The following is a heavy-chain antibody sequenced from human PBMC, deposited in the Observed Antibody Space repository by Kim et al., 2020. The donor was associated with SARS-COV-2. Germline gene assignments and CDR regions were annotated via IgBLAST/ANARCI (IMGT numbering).Heavy chain of an antibody. Sequence: SETLSLTCTVSGGSISSSSYYWGWIRQPPGKGLEWIGSIYYSGSTYYNPSLKSRVTISVDTSKNQFSLKLSSVTAADTAVYYCARGIVVVPAASPVGTWFDPWGQGTLVTVSS. CDR1: GGSISSSSYY. V-gene: IGHV4-39*01. D-gene: IGHD2-2*01. CDR3: ARGIVVVPAASPVGTWFDP. CDR2: IYYSGST. J-gene: IGHJ5*02.